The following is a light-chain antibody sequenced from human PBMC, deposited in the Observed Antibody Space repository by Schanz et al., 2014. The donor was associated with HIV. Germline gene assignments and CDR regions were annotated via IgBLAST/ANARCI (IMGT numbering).Light chain of an antibody. J-gene: IGLJ1*01. CDR1: SRDIGSYNF. CDR2: EVN. V-gene: IGLV2-8*01. Sequence: QSALTQPPSASGSPGQSVTISCTGTSRDIGSYNFVSWYQHHPAEPPKLIIYEVNKRPSGVPNRFSGSKSGNTASLTVSGLQAEDEADYYCASYAGSNNFEVFGTGTKLTVL. CDR3: ASYAGSNNFEV.